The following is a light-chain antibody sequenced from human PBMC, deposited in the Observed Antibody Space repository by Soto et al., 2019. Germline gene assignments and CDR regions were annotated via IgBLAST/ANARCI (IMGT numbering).Light chain of an antibody. Sequence: NFMLTQPHSVSESPGKTVTISCTRSSGSIASNYVQWYQQRPGSAPTTVIYEDNQRPSGVPDRFSGSIDSSSNSASLTISGLKTEDEADYYCQPYDSSTRYVFGTGTKLTVL. CDR3: QPYDSSTRYV. J-gene: IGLJ1*01. V-gene: IGLV6-57*04. CDR1: SGSIASNY. CDR2: EDN.